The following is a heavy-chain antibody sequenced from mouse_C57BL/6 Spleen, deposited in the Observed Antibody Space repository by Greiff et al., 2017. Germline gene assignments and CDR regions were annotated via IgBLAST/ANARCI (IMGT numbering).Heavy chain of an antibody. CDR3: ARGDGSSYG. J-gene: IGHJ2*01. CDR2: ISYDGSN. V-gene: IGHV3-6*01. CDR1: GYSITSGYY. D-gene: IGHD1-1*01. Sequence: EVKLQESGPGLVKPSQSLSLTCSVTGYSITSGYYWNWIRQFPGNKLEWMGYISYDGSNNYNPSLKNRISITRDTAKNQFFLKLNSVTTEDTATYYCARGDGSSYGWGQGTTLTVSS.